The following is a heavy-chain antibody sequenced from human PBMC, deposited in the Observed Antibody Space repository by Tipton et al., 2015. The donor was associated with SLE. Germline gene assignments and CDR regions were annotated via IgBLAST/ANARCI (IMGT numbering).Heavy chain of an antibody. CDR1: GFTFSSYA. J-gene: IGHJ5*02. CDR3: ARVVSWGWFDP. D-gene: IGHD3-16*01. Sequence: SLRLSCAASGFTFSSYAMSWVRQAPGKGLEWVANIKHDGSVIYYVDSVKGRFTISRDNAKNSLYLQMDSLRAEDSAVYFCARVVSWGWFDPWGQGTLVTVSS. CDR2: IKHDGSVI. V-gene: IGHV3-7*01.